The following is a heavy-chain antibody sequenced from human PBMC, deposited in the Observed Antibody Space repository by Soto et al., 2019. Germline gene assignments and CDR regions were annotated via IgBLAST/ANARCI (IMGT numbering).Heavy chain of an antibody. V-gene: IGHV2-5*02. D-gene: IGHD1-1*01. CDR1: GFSLTTSGVG. Sequence: QITLNESGPALVKPTQTLTLTCTFSGFSLTTSGVGVHWLRQPPGKALEWLAVIYGDDDKRYNPSLETRLTITKDTSKNQVALTMTNMDPLDTATYYCAHHPSCRTNSYIRDDWFDPWGQGTLVTVSS. CDR3: AHHPSCRTNSYIRDDWFDP. J-gene: IGHJ5*02. CDR2: IYGDDDK.